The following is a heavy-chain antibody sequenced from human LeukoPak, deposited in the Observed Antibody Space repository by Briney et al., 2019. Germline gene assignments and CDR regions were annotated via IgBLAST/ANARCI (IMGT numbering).Heavy chain of an antibody. J-gene: IGHJ6*04. CDR3: ARGPHFYGSGSYEYSYYYYYSGMDV. V-gene: IGHV4-34*01. D-gene: IGHD3-10*01. Sequence: PSETLSLTCAVYGGSFSGYYWTWVRQPPGQGLEWVGEINHKGTTNYNPSLKSRVTISLDTSKNQFSLKLSSVTAADAAVYYCARGPHFYGSGSYEYSYYYYYSGMDVWGKGTAVTVSS. CDR1: GGSFSGYY. CDR2: INHKGTT.